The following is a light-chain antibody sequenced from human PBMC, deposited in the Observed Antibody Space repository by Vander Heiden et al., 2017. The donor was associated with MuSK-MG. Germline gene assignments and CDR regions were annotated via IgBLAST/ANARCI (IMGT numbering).Light chain of an antibody. CDR2: ASS. CDR1: QSVSSY. V-gene: IGKV1-39*01. Sequence: DIQMTQSPSSLSASVGDRVSITCRASQSVSSYLNWYQQKPGKAPKLLMYASSSLQSGVPSRFSGSGSGTDCTLTITSLQPEDSATYFCQESDSTPWTFGQGTKVXIK. J-gene: IGKJ1*01. CDR3: QESDSTPWT.